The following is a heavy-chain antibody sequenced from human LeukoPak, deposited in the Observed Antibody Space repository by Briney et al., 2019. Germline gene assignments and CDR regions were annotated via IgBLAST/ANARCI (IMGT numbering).Heavy chain of an antibody. V-gene: IGHV1-8*03. CDR1: GYTFTSYD. CDR2: MNPNSGNT. D-gene: IGHD3-22*01. CDR3: ARGHSSGYYYVTLIFDY. J-gene: IGHJ4*02. Sequence: ASVKVSCKASGYTFTSYDINWVRQATGQGLEWMGWMNPNSGNTGYAQKFQGRVTITRNTSISTAYMELSSLRSEDTAVYYCARGHSSGYYYVTLIFDYWGQGTLVTVSS.